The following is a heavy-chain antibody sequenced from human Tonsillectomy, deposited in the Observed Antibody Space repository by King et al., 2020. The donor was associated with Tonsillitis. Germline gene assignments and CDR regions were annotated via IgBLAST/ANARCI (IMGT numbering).Heavy chain of an antibody. D-gene: IGHD6-13*01. CDR3: AHSRSGRWYVRGDYFDY. CDR2: IYWDDDK. V-gene: IGHV2-5*02. J-gene: IGHJ4*02. CDR1: GVSLSTSGVG. Sequence: TLKESGPTLVKRTQTLTLTCTFSGVSLSTSGVGVGWIRQPPGKALEWLALIYWDDDKRYSPSLKSRLTITKDTSKNQVVLTMTNMDPVDTATYYCAHSRSGRWYVRGDYFDYWGQGTLVTVSS.